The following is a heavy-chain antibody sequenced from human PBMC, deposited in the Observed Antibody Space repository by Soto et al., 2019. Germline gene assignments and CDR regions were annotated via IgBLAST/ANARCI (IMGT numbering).Heavy chain of an antibody. CDR2: IYYSGST. J-gene: IGHJ5*02. V-gene: IGHV4-59*01. CDR3: ARVSGRGGGSYYSWFDP. CDR1: GRSISSYY. Sequence: SETLSLTFTVSGRSISSYYLCWIRHPPGKVLEWIGYIYYSGSTNYNPSLKSRVTISVDTSKNQFSLKLSSVTAADTAVYYCARVSGRGGGSYYSWFDPWGQGTLVTVSS. D-gene: IGHD1-26*01.